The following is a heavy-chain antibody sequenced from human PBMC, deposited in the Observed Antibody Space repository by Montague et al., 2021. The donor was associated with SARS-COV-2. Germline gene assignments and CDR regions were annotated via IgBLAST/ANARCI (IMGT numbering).Heavy chain of an antibody. CDR2: ISSSSTYI. CDR1: GFTFITYS. V-gene: IGHV3-21*01. J-gene: IGHJ4*02. Sequence: SLRRSCAASGFTFITYSMNWARQAPGKGLEWVSSISSSSTYIYYADSVKGRFTISRDNAKNSLYLQMNSLRAEDTAVYYCASNYYDTTGYYSEDSWGQGTLVTVSS. CDR3: ASNYYDTTGYYSEDS. D-gene: IGHD3-22*01.